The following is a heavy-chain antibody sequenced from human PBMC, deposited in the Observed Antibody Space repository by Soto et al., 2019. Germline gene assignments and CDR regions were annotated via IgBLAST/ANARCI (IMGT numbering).Heavy chain of an antibody. CDR2: IYKSATT. CDR1: GGSISTVDYF. J-gene: IGHJ5*01. D-gene: IGHD2-15*01. V-gene: IGHV4-30-4*01. CDR3: ARGRYCLTGRCFPNWFDS. Sequence: TLSLTCSGSGGSISTVDYFWAWIRQPPGQALEYIGYIYKSATTYYNPSFESRVAISLDTSKSQFSLNVTSVTAADTAVYFCARGRYCLTGRCFPNWFDSWGQGTLVTVAS.